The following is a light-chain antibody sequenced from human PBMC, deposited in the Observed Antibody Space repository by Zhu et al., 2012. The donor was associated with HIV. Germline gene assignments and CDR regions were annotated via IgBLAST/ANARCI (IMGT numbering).Light chain of an antibody. V-gene: IGKV3-11*01. CDR3: QQRVNWPLT. J-gene: IGKJ4*01. Sequence: IVLTQSPATLSLSPGERATVSCRASRSVSSFLAWYQQKPGQAPRLLIHDASKRAAGIPPRFSGSGSGTDFTLTISSLEPEDFAVYYCQQRVNWPLTFGGGTKVEIK. CDR2: DAS. CDR1: RSVSSF.